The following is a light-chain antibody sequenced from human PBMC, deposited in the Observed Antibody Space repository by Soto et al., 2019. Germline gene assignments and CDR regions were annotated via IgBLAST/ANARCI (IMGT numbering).Light chain of an antibody. Sequence: QSVLTQPPSAAGSPGQSVTISCTGTSSDVGGYNYVSWYQQHPGKAPKLVIYEVTKRPPGVPDRFSGSKSGNTASLTVSGLQAEDDADYYCSSFTGNNHGLVFGTGTKVTVL. J-gene: IGLJ1*01. CDR3: SSFTGNNHGLV. CDR2: EVT. CDR1: SSDVGGYNY. V-gene: IGLV2-8*01.